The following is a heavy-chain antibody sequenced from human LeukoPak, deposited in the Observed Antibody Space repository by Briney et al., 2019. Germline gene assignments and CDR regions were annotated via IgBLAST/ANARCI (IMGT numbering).Heavy chain of an antibody. CDR2: MYYSGSV. CDR1: GGSISRSSYY. D-gene: IGHD3-22*01. J-gene: IGHJ4*02. V-gene: IGHV4-39*01. Sequence: PSETQSLTCTLSGGSISRSSYYWGWLRQPRGKGLEWIESMYYSGSVYYNPSLKSRVTISVGPSKNQYSLKLSSVTAADTAVYYCARRNQVLREYYYDSSGYLYFDYWGQGTLVTVPS. CDR3: ARRNQVLREYYYDSSGYLYFDY.